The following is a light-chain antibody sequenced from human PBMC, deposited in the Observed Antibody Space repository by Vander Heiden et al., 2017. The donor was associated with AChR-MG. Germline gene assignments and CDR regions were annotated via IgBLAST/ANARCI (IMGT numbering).Light chain of an antibody. CDR3: AAWDDSLSGSV. CDR2: CNN. J-gene: IGLJ2*01. CDR1: TSDIGGNT. Sequence: QSVLTQPPSASGTPGQRVTISCSGSTSDIGGNTVKWYQQVPGVAPKLLIVCNNRRPSGVPDRFSCSKSGTSASLAISGLQSEDEADDYCAAWDDSLSGSVFGGGTKLTVL. V-gene: IGLV1-44*01.